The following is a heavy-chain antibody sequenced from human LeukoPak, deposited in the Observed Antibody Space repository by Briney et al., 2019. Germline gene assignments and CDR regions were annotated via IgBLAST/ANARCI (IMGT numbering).Heavy chain of an antibody. Sequence: PGGSLRLSCTDSGFSFSSYAMTWVRQAPGKGLEWVSKISDSGGTTSYVDSVRGRFTVSRDNSKNTLYLQMNSLRAEDTAVYYCAKVDDYLWGSYRNVGDVFDIWGQGTMVTVSS. V-gene: IGHV3-23*01. J-gene: IGHJ3*02. CDR2: ISDSGGTT. D-gene: IGHD3-16*02. CDR1: GFSFSSYA. CDR3: AKVDDYLWGSYRNVGDVFDI.